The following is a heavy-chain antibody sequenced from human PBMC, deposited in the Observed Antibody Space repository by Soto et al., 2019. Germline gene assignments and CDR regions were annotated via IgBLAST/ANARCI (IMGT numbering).Heavy chain of an antibody. Sequence: PGESLKISCKGSGYSFTSYWIGWVRQMPGKGLEWMGIIYPGDSDTRYSPSFQGQVTISADKSTSTAYLQWSSLKASDTAMYYCARHESPPGYCSSTSCRTGYYYGMDVWGQGTTVTVSS. D-gene: IGHD2-2*01. CDR2: IYPGDSDT. V-gene: IGHV5-51*01. CDR3: ARHESPPGYCSSTSCRTGYYYGMDV. J-gene: IGHJ6*02. CDR1: GYSFTSYW.